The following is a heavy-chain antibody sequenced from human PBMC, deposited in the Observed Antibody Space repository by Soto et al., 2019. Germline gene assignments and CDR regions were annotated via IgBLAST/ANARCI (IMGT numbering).Heavy chain of an antibody. CDR3: ARGGVTMVRGVIGIYNWFDP. CDR1: GGSFSGYY. CDR2: INHSGSA. Sequence: SETLSLTCAVYGGSFSGYYWSWIRQPPGKGLEWIGEINHSGSANYNPSLKSRVTISVDTSKNQFSLKLSSVTAADTAVYYCARGGVTMVRGVIGIYNWFDPWGQGTLVTVS. V-gene: IGHV4-34*01. D-gene: IGHD3-10*01. J-gene: IGHJ5*02.